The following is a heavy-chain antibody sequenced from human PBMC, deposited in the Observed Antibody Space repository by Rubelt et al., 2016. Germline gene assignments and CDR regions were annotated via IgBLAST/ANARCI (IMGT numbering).Heavy chain of an antibody. CDR3: ARCDSHYYGMDV. J-gene: IGHJ6*02. CDR1: GGSISSYY. D-gene: IGHD2-21*02. V-gene: IGHV4-59*01. Sequence: QVQLQESGPGLVKPSETLSLTCTVSGGSISSYYWSWIRQPPGKGLEWIGYIYYRGSTNYNPPLKSRGTISVDTSKNQFSLKLSSVTAADTAVYYCARCDSHYYGMDVWGQGTTVTVSS. CDR2: IYYRGST.